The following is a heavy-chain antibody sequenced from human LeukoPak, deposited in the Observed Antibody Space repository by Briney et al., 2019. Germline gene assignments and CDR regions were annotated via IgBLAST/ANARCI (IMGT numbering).Heavy chain of an antibody. Sequence: GGSLRLSCAASGFTLSSYSMNWVRQAPGKGLEWLSYISGSGSHTTYEDSVRGRFTISRDNAKNSLSLQVNSLRADDTAVYYCARVGSTVAAGTPDYWGQGTLVTVSS. V-gene: IGHV3-21*05. D-gene: IGHD6-13*01. CDR1: GFTLSSYS. CDR2: ISGSGSHT. J-gene: IGHJ4*02. CDR3: ARVGSTVAAGTPDY.